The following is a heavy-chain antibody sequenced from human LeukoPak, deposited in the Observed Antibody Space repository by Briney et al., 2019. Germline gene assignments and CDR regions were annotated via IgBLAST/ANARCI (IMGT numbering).Heavy chain of an antibody. Sequence: SETLSLTCTVSGGSISSGGYYWSWIRQHPGKGLEWIGYIYYSGSTYYNPSLKSRVTISVDTSKDQFSLKLSSVTAADTAVYYCARVLLWFGELPQAYFDYWGQGTLVTVSS. D-gene: IGHD3-10*01. J-gene: IGHJ4*02. CDR3: ARVLLWFGELPQAYFDY. V-gene: IGHV4-31*03. CDR1: GGSISSGGYY. CDR2: IYYSGST.